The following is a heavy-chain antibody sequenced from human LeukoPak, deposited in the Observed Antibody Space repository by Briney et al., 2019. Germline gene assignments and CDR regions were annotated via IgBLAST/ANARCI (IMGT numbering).Heavy chain of an antibody. CDR2: ISTSSCYL. CDR1: GFTLSTYN. D-gene: IGHD3-10*01. J-gene: IGHJ4*02. CDR3: ARGSLVHYYGSGSYRIRAGFDS. Sequence: GWSLRLSCAASGFTLSTYNMKWVRQAPRKGLEWVSCISTSSCYLYYADSVKGRFTTSRDNARNSLYLQMNSRRAEDTAVYYCARGSLVHYYGSGSYRIRAGFDSWGQGTLVTVSS. V-gene: IGHV3-21*01.